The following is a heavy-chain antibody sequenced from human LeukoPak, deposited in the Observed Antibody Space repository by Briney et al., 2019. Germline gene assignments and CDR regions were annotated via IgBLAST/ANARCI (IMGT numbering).Heavy chain of an antibody. V-gene: IGHV4-4*02. CDR1: GGSISSSNW. D-gene: IGHD3-10*01. Sequence: SETLSLTCAVSGGSISSSNWWSWVRQPPGKGLEWIGEIYHSGSTNYSPSLKSRVTISVDKSKNQFSLKLSSVTAADTAVYYCARQGYYYGSGSPYWGQGTLVTVSS. J-gene: IGHJ4*02. CDR2: IYHSGST. CDR3: ARQGYYYGSGSPY.